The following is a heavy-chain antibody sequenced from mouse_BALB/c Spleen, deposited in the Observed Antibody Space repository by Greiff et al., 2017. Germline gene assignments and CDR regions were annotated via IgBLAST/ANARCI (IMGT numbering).Heavy chain of an antibody. V-gene: IGHV5-17*02. CDR3: ARGYYGSSYYFDY. J-gene: IGHJ2*01. Sequence: VQLKESGGGLVQPGGSRKLSCAASGFTFSSFGMHWVRQAPEKGLEWVAYISSGSSTIYYADTVKGRFTISRDNPKNTLFLQMTSLRSEDTAMYYCARGYYGSSYYFDYWGQGTTLTVSS. CDR1: GFTFSSFG. D-gene: IGHD1-1*01. CDR2: ISSGSSTI.